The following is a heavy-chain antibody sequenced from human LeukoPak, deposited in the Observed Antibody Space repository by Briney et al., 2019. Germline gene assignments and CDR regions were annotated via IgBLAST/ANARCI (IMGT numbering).Heavy chain of an antibody. Sequence: GGSLRLSCAASGFTFSSYSMNWVRQAPGKGLEWVSSISSSSSYIYYAGSVKGRFTISRDNAKNSLYLQMNSLRAEDTAVYYCAKLALEIDFWSGYPDYWGQGTLVTVSS. V-gene: IGHV3-21*01. CDR3: AKLALEIDFWSGYPDY. D-gene: IGHD3-3*01. CDR1: GFTFSSYS. J-gene: IGHJ4*02. CDR2: ISSSSSYI.